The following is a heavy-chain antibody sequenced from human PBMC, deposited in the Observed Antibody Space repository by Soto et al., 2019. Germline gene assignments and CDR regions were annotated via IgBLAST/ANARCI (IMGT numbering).Heavy chain of an antibody. CDR1: GGSISSSSYY. V-gene: IGHV4-39*01. CDR2: IYYSGST. D-gene: IGHD5-12*01. J-gene: IGHJ4*02. CDR3: ARHVKVATTVDY. Sequence: QLQLQESGPGLVKPSETLSLTCTVSGGSISSSSYYWGWIRQPPGKGLEWIGSIYYSGSTYYNPSLKSRVTISVDTSKNQFSLKLSSVTAADTAVYYCARHVKVATTVDYWGQGTLVTVSS.